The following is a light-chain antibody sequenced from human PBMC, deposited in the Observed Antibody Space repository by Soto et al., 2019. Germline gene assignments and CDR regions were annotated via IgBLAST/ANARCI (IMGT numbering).Light chain of an antibody. CDR1: SGDVGACKY. J-gene: IGLJ1*01. V-gene: IGLV2-11*01. CDR3: CSYAGTYTYV. CDR2: DVT. Sequence: QSALPPPLSVPGSPGQSVAISCTRTSGDVGACKYVSWYQQHPGKAPKLMIFDVTKRPSGVPDRFSGSKSATAASLTISGLQPADEAAYFCCSYAGTYTYVFGTGTKV.